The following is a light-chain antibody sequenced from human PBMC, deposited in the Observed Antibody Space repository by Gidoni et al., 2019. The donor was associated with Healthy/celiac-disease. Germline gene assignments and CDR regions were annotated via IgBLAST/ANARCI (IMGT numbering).Light chain of an antibody. CDR2: EGS. CDR3: CSYAGSSTSGVV. CDR1: SSDVGSYNL. V-gene: IGLV2-23*01. Sequence: ALTQPACVYGSPGQSITISGTGTSSDVGSYNLVSLYQQHPGKAPKLMIYEGSKRPSGVSNLFSGSNSGNTASLTISWLQAEDEADYYCCSYAGSSTSGVVFGGGTKLTVL. J-gene: IGLJ2*01.